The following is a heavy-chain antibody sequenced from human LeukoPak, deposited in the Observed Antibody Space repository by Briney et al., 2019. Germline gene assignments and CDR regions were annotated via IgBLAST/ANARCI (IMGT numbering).Heavy chain of an antibody. D-gene: IGHD2-2*01. J-gene: IGHJ5*02. Sequence: NPSETLSLTCAVSGGSFSGYYWSWIRQPPGKGLEWIGEINHSGSTNYNPSHKSRLTISVDTSKNQFSLKLSSVTAADTAVYYCARGRQRVVVPAARKVSRRWFDPWGQGTLVTVSS. CDR3: ARGRQRVVVPAARKVSRRWFDP. CDR2: INHSGST. CDR1: GGSFSGYY. V-gene: IGHV4-34*01.